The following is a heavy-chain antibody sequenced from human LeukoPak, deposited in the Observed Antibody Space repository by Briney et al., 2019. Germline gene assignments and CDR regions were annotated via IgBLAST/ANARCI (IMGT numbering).Heavy chain of an antibody. CDR3: EVTIFGVVNGMDV. CDR2: IYSGGST. V-gene: IGHV3-53*01. J-gene: IGHJ6*02. D-gene: IGHD3-3*01. Sequence: GGSLRLSCAASGFTASSNYMSWVRQAPGKGLEWVSVIYSGGSTYYADSVKGRFTISRDNSKNTLYLQMNSLRAEDTAVYYCEVTIFGVVNGMDVWGQGTTVTVSS. CDR1: GFTASSNY.